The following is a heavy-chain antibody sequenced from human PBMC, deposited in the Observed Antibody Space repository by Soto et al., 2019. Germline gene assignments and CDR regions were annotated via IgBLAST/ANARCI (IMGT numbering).Heavy chain of an antibody. J-gene: IGHJ3*02. V-gene: IGHV3-33*01. Sequence: GGSLRLSCAASGFTFSSYGMHWVRQAPGKGLEWVAVIWYDGSNKYYADSVKGRFTISRDNSKNTLYLQMNSLRAEDTAVYYCARVPDIAAAGPKDAFDIWGQGTMVTVSS. CDR1: GFTFSSYG. CDR2: IWYDGSNK. D-gene: IGHD6-13*01. CDR3: ARVPDIAAAGPKDAFDI.